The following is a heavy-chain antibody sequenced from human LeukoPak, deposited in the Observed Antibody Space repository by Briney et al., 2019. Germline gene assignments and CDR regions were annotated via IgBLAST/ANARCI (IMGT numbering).Heavy chain of an antibody. CDR1: GGSFCGYY. Sequence: PSETLSLTCAVYGGSFCGYYWSWPPHPPGKGREGIGEINHSESTNYNPSLKSRLTISVETSKKQFSLKLRSVTAADTAVYYCARGGPEGDSSSSGPDYWGQGTLVTVSS. D-gene: IGHD6-6*01. J-gene: IGHJ4*02. CDR3: ARGGPEGDSSSSGPDY. CDR2: INHSEST. V-gene: IGHV4-34*01.